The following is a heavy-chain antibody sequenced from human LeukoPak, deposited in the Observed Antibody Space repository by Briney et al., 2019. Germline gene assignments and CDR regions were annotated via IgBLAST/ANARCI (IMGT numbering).Heavy chain of an antibody. CDR1: GDSVSRNNVA. CDR2: TYYRSKWYN. Sequence: SPTLSLTFAISGDSVSRNNVAWNWIRQSPSRGLEWLGSTYYRSKWYNDYAVSVESRITNNPNKSKNPFSLQLNSVTPEDTAVYYCARGGYYYGSGSYHPYNWFDPWGQRTLVTVSS. D-gene: IGHD3-10*01. CDR3: ARGGYYYGSGSYHPYNWFDP. J-gene: IGHJ5*02. V-gene: IGHV6-1*01.